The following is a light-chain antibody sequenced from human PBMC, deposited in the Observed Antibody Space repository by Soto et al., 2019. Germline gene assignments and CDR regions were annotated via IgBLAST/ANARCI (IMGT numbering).Light chain of an antibody. CDR2: AAS. CDR1: QGISTF. J-gene: IGKJ4*01. Sequence: DIHLTQSPSFLSASVGDRVTITCRASQGISTFLAWYQQKPGKAPKLLIYAASILQSGVPSRFRGSGSGTDFTLTISRLQPEDFATYFCQQLNSYPPTFGGRTKVDIK. V-gene: IGKV1-9*01. CDR3: QQLNSYPPT.